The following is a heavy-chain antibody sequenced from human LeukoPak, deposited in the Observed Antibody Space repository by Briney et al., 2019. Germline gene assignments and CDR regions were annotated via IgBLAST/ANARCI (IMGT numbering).Heavy chain of an antibody. V-gene: IGHV3-21*01. CDR1: GFTFSSYS. J-gene: IGHJ4*02. D-gene: IGHD5-12*01. CDR2: ISISSSYI. CDR3: ARSWPSEGYFDY. Sequence: PGGSLRLSCAASGFTFSSYSMNWVRQAPGKGLEWVSSISISSSYIYYADSVKGRFTISRDNAKNSLYLQMNSLRAEDTAVYYCARSWPSEGYFDYWGQGTLVTVSS.